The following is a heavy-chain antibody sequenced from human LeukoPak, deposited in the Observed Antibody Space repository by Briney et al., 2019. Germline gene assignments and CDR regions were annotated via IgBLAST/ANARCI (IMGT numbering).Heavy chain of an antibody. D-gene: IGHD3-3*01. CDR3: ARGDFWSGYSPDTYYYYMDV. CDR2: IYTSGST. J-gene: IGHJ6*03. CDR1: GGSISSYY. Sequence: SETLSLTCTLSGGSISSYYWSWIRQPAGKGLEWIGRIYTSGSTNYNPSLKSRVTISVDKSKNQFSLKLSSVTAADTAVYYCARGDFWSGYSPDTYYYYMDVWGKGTTVTVSS. V-gene: IGHV4-4*07.